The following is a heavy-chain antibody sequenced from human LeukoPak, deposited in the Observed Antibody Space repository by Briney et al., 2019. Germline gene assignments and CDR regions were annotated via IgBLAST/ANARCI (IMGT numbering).Heavy chain of an antibody. V-gene: IGHV4-39*01. Sequence: SETLSLTCTLSGGSISSSSYYWGWIRQPPGKGLEWIGSIYYSGSTYYNPSLKSRVTISVDTSKNQFSLKLSSVTAADTAVYYCATSGYDTSPEYWGQGTLVTVSS. CDR2: IYYSGST. CDR1: GGSISSSSYY. J-gene: IGHJ4*02. D-gene: IGHD5-12*01. CDR3: ATSGYDTSPEY.